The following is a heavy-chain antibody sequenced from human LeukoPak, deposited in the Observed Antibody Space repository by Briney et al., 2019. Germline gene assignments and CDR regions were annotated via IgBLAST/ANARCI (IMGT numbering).Heavy chain of an antibody. CDR2: IYYSGST. D-gene: IGHD4-17*01. CDR1: GGSISSSTYY. CDR3: ARKSSLHTVTTPWAYYYYGMDV. Sequence: SETLSLTCTVSGGSISSSTYYWGWIRQPPGKGLEWIGSIYYSGSTYYNPSLKSRVTISVDTSKNQFSLKLSSVTAADTAVYYCARKSSLHTVTTPWAYYYYGMDVWGQGTTVTVSS. J-gene: IGHJ6*02. V-gene: IGHV4-39*07.